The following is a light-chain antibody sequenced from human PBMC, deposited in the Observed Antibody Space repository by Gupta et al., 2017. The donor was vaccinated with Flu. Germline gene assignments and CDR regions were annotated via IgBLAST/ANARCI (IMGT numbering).Light chain of an antibody. CDR3: AAWDRSLTGGV. CDR2: GND. J-gene: IGLJ2*01. CDR1: RSNIGGYD. V-gene: IGLV1-51*01. Sequence: QSVLTPPPPVSPPPGQPVTLSFSASRSNIGGYDVSWYYQLPGTAPKLLIYGNDKRPSGIPDRFSGSRSGTSATLGITGLQTGDEADYYCAAWDRSLTGGVFGGGTKLTVL.